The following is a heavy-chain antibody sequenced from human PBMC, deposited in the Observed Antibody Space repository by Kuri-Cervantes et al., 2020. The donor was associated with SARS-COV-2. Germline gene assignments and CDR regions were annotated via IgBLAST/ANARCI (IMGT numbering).Heavy chain of an antibody. J-gene: IGHJ6*02. CDR1: GFKFDDYG. CDR2: IKSKTDGGTT. D-gene: IGHD3-9*01. Sequence: GESLKISCAASGFKFDDYGMSWVRQAPGKGLEWVGRIKSKTDGGTTDYAAPVKGRFTISRDDSKNTLYLQMNSLKTEDTAVYYCTTIWLFRDIYYYGMDVWGQGTTVTVSS. V-gene: IGHV3-15*01. CDR3: TTIWLFRDIYYYGMDV.